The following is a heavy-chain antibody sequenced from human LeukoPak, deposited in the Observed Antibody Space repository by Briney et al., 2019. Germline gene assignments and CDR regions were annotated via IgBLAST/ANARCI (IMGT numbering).Heavy chain of an antibody. CDR1: GFTFSTYA. CDR3: ARDKIKDVVVAE. D-gene: IGHD2-15*01. CDR2: ISGSGGGT. Sequence: PGGSLRLSCAASGFTFSTYAMSWVRQAPGKGLEWVSGISGSGGGTYYADSVKGRFTISRDNAKNSLYLQMNSLRAEDTAVYYCARDKIKDVVVAEWGQGTLVTVSS. J-gene: IGHJ4*02. V-gene: IGHV3-23*01.